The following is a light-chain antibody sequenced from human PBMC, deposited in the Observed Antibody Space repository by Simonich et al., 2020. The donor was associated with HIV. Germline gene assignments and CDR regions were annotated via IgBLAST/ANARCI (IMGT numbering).Light chain of an antibody. CDR2: CAS. CDR1: QIVLYSSNNKNY. J-gene: IGKJ1*01. V-gene: IGKV4-1*01. CDR3: QQYYSTPPT. Sequence: DIVMTQSPDSLAVSLGERATINCKSSQIVLYSSNNKNYLAWYQQKPGQTPKLLIYCASTRESGVPDRFSGSGSGTDFTLTISSLQAEDVAVYYCQQYYSTPPTFGQGTKVEIK.